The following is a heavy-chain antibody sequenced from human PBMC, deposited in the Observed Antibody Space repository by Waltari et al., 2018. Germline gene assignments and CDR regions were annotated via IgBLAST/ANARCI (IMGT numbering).Heavy chain of an antibody. J-gene: IGHJ4*02. Sequence: QVQLVQSGAKVRKPGASVKVSCKTSGYSFTDFHLHWVRHAPGQGLVCLGWINPNTGFTKYAPDFQARVTMTRDTSVDTAYMELTNLRSDDTAVYFCASIGRDFVWGSYRYWGQGSLVTVSS. CDR1: GYSFTDFH. V-gene: IGHV1-2*02. D-gene: IGHD3-16*02. CDR2: INPNTGFT. CDR3: ASIGRDFVWGSYRY.